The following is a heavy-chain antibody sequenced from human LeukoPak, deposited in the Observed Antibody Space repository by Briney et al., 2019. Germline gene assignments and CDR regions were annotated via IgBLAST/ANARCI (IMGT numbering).Heavy chain of an antibody. D-gene: IGHD6-19*01. Sequence: GGSLRLSCAASGFTFDDYAMHWVRQAPGKGLEWVSGISWNSGSIGYADSVKGRFTISRDNAKNSLYLQMNSLRAEDMALYYCAKVGHSSGWYWYFDLWGRGTLVTVSS. CDR1: GFTFDDYA. CDR2: ISWNSGSI. V-gene: IGHV3-9*03. J-gene: IGHJ2*01. CDR3: AKVGHSSGWYWYFDL.